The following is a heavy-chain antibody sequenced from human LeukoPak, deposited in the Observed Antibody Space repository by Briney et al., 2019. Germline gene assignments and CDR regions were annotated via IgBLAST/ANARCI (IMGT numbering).Heavy chain of an antibody. CDR2: IKQDGSEK. J-gene: IGHJ4*02. Sequence: GGSLRLSCAASGFTFSRNWMTWVRQAPGKGLEWVANIKQDGSEKYYVDSVKGRFTISRDNAKNSLYLQMNSLRAEDTAEYYCARDEYLWSGYYPNQVFDYWGQGTLVTVSS. CDR1: GFTFSRNW. D-gene: IGHD3-3*01. CDR3: ARDEYLWSGYYPNQVFDY. V-gene: IGHV3-7*01.